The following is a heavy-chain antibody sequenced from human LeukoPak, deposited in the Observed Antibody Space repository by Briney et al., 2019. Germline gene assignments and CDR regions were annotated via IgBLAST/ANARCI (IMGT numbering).Heavy chain of an antibody. CDR2: ISYDGSNK. V-gene: IGHV3-30-3*01. J-gene: IGHJ6*02. Sequence: ERSLRLSCAASGFTFSSYAMHWVRQAPGKGLEWVPVISYDGSNKYYADSVKGGFTISRDNSKNTLYLQTNGLRAEDTAVYYCARDQSRITIFGVVTHLYGMDVWGQGTTVTVSS. CDR1: GFTFSSYA. D-gene: IGHD3-3*01. CDR3: ARDQSRITIFGVVTHLYGMDV.